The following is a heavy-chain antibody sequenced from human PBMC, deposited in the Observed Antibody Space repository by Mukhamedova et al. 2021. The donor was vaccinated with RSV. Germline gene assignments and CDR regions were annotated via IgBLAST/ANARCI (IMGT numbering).Heavy chain of an antibody. J-gene: IGHJ3*02. CDR2: IWYDGSNK. V-gene: IGHV3-33*01. Sequence: VRQAPGKGLEWVAVIWYDGSNKYYADSVKGRFTISRDNSKNTLYLQMNSLRAVDTAVYYCARQGCSSTSCYPFAFDIWVQVTMVT. D-gene: IGHD2-2*01. CDR3: ARQGCSSTSCYPFAFDI.